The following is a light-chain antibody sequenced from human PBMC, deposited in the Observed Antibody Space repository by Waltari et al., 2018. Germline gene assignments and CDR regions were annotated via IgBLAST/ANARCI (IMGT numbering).Light chain of an antibody. CDR1: QSVLSRTTNRNY. V-gene: IGKV4-1*01. Sequence: DIVMTQSPDSLAVSLGERATNNCQPRQSVLSRTTNRNYLAWYQHKPGQPPKLLIYWASTRESGVPDRFSGSGSGTDFTLTISSLQAEDVAVYYCQHYYSIPYTFGQGTKLQIK. CDR3: QHYYSIPYT. CDR2: WAS. J-gene: IGKJ2*01.